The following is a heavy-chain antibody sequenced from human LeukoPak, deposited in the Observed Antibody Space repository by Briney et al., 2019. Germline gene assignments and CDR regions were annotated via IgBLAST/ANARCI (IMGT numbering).Heavy chain of an antibody. CDR3: ARGLSRLRRGSFDP. J-gene: IGHJ5*02. Sequence: SETLSLTCAVYGGSSSGYYWSWIRQPPGKGLEWIGEINHSGSTNYNLSLKSRVTISVDTSKNQFSLKLSSVTAADTAVYYCARGLSRLRRGSFDPWGQGTLVTVSS. V-gene: IGHV4-34*01. CDR2: INHSGST. D-gene: IGHD4-17*01. CDR1: GGSSSGYY.